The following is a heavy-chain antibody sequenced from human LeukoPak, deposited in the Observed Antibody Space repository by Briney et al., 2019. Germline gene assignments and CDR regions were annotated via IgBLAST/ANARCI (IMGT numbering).Heavy chain of an antibody. D-gene: IGHD3-10*01. Sequence: PGGSLRLSCAASGFTFSNAWMSWVRQAPGKGLEWVGRIKSKTDGGTTDNAAPVKGRFTISRDDSKNTLYLQMNSLKTEDTAVYYCTTDGSIGDFGSGTYDEGGYFDYWGQGTLVTVSS. CDR1: GFTFSNAW. CDR2: IKSKTDGGTT. J-gene: IGHJ4*02. V-gene: IGHV3-15*01. CDR3: TTDGSIGDFGSGTYDEGGYFDY.